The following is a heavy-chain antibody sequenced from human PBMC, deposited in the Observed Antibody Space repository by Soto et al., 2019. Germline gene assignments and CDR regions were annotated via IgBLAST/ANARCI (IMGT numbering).Heavy chain of an antibody. CDR1: GFTFSSYG. V-gene: IGHV3-30*18. Sequence: QVQLVESGGGMVQPGRSLRLSCAASGFTFSSYGMHWVRQAPGKRLEWVAIISVDGSTTHYVDSVKGRFTVSRDKSQNTLYVELNSLRPEDTAVYYCAKSQERGGNDFKVDQWGRGTLVTVSS. CDR2: ISVDGSTT. D-gene: IGHD5-12*01. J-gene: IGHJ4*02. CDR3: AKSQERGGNDFKVDQ.